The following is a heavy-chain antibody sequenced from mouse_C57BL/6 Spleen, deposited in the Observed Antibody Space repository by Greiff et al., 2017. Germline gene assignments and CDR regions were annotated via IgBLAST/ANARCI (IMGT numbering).Heavy chain of an antibody. CDR1: GFTFSSYG. Sequence: EVQVVESGGDLVKPGGSLKLSCAASGFTFSSYGMSWVRQTPDKRLEWVATISSGGSYTYYPDSVKGRFTISRDNAKNTLYLQMSSLKSEDTAMYYCARHPGTGYYFDYWGQGTTLTVSS. D-gene: IGHD3-3*01. J-gene: IGHJ2*01. CDR2: ISSGGSYT. CDR3: ARHPGTGYYFDY. V-gene: IGHV5-6*01.